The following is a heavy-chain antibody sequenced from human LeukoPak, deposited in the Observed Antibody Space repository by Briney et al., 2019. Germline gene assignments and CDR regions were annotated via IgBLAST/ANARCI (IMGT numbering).Heavy chain of an antibody. Sequence: SETLALTCTVSGGSISSSRYYWGWVRLPPGKGLEWIGSIYYSGRTNYNPSLKSRVSISVDTSKHQFSLNLSSVTAADTAVYYCARRYDFWSGWWAFDIWGQGTMVTVSS. CDR1: GGSISSSRYY. V-gene: IGHV4-39*01. J-gene: IGHJ3*02. CDR3: ARRYDFWSGWWAFDI. CDR2: IYYSGRT. D-gene: IGHD3-3*01.